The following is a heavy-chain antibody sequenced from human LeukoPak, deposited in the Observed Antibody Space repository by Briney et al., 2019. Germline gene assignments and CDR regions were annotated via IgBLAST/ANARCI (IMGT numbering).Heavy chain of an antibody. CDR3: ARDPDYYGSGSYYRVIDY. J-gene: IGHJ4*02. V-gene: IGHV3-21*01. Sequence: GGSLRLSCAASGFTFSSYSMNWVRQAPGKGLEWVSSISSSSSYIYYADSVKGRFTISRGNAKNSLYLQMNSLRAEDTAVYYCARDPDYYGSGSYYRVIDYWGQGTLVTVSS. D-gene: IGHD3-10*01. CDR2: ISSSSSYI. CDR1: GFTFSSYS.